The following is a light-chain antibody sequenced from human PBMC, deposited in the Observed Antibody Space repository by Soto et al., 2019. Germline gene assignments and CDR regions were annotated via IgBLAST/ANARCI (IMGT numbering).Light chain of an antibody. CDR2: DDS. CDR3: QVWAGSSDLVV. V-gene: IGLV3-21*02. J-gene: IGLJ2*01. Sequence: SYVLTQPPSVSVAPGQTARITCGGNNIGSKSVHWYQQKPGQAPVLVVYDDSGRPSGIPERFSGSNSGNTATLTISRVEAGDEADYHCQVWAGSSDLVVFGGGTKLTVL. CDR1: NIGSKS.